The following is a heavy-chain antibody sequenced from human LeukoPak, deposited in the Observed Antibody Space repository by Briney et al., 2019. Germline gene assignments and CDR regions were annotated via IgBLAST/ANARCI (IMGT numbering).Heavy chain of an antibody. Sequence: ASVKVSCKASGYTFTSYDINWVRQATGQGLEWMGWMNPNSGNTGYAQKLQGRVSMTTDTSTSTAYMELRSLRSDDTAVYYCARYSSFIAAAGSDYWGQGTLVTVSS. J-gene: IGHJ4*02. CDR1: GYTFTSYD. D-gene: IGHD6-13*01. CDR2: MNPNSGNT. CDR3: ARYSSFIAAAGSDY. V-gene: IGHV1-8*01.